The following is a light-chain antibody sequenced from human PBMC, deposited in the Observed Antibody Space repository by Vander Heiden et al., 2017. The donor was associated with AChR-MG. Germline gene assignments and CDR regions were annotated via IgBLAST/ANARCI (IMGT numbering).Light chain of an antibody. CDR2: RND. CDR3: AAWDDSLSGLV. CDR1: SSNIGSNY. Sequence: QSVLTQPPSASGTPGQRVTISCSGSSSNIGSNYVYWYHHLPGTAPKLLIYRNDQRPSGVPDRFSGSKSGTSASLAISGLRSEDEAEYYCAAWDDSLSGLVFGGGTKLTVL. J-gene: IGLJ2*01. V-gene: IGLV1-47*01.